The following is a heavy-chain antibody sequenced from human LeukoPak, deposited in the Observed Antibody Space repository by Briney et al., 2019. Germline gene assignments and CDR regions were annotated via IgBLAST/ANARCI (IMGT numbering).Heavy chain of an antibody. V-gene: IGHV1-18*01. CDR1: GYTFTSYG. J-gene: IGHJ4*02. D-gene: IGHD1-7*01. CDR2: ISAYNGNT. CDR3: ARSRITGTTAAVDY. Sequence: PGASVKVSCKASGYTFTSYGISWVRQAPGQGLEWMGWISAYNGNTNYAQKFQGRVTITADKSTSTAYMELSSLRSEDTAVYYCARSRITGTTAAVDYWGQGTLVTVSS.